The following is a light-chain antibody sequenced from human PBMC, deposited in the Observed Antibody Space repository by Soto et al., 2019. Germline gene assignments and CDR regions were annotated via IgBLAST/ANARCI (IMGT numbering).Light chain of an antibody. J-gene: IGKJ1*01. CDR1: QSINGW. CDR2: DAS. Sequence: EIQMTQSPSTLSASVGNRVTITCXASQSINGWLAWYQQKPGKAPKLLIYDASSLHSGVPSRFTGSGFGTEFTLTISSLQPEDFATYYCQQYHRYSRTFGQGTKV. CDR3: QQYHRYSRT. V-gene: IGKV1-5*01.